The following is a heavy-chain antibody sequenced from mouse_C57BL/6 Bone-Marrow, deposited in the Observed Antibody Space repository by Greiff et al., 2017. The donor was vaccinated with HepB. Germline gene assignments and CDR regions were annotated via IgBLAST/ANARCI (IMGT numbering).Heavy chain of an antibody. J-gene: IGHJ3*01. V-gene: IGHV1-81*01. CDR2: IYPRSGNT. Sequence: QVQLQQSGAELARPGASVKLSCKASGYTFTSYGISWVKQRTGQGLEWIGEIYPRSGNTYYNEKFKGKATLTADKSSSTAYMELRSLTSEDSAVYFCARGYDYTPAWFAYWGQGTLVTVSA. CDR3: ARGYDYTPAWFAY. CDR1: GYTFTSYG. D-gene: IGHD2-4*01.